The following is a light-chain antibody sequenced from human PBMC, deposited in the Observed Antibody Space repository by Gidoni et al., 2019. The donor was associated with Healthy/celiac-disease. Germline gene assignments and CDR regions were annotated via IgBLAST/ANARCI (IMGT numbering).Light chain of an antibody. Sequence: DIVMTQSPDSLAASLGESATINCKSSQSVLYSSNNKNYLAWYQQKPGQPPKLLMYWASTRETGVPDRFSGSGSGTDFTLTISSLQAEDVAVYYCQQYYSTPLTFGGGTKVEIK. J-gene: IGKJ4*01. CDR2: WAS. V-gene: IGKV4-1*01. CDR1: QSVLYSSNNKNY. CDR3: QQYYSTPLT.